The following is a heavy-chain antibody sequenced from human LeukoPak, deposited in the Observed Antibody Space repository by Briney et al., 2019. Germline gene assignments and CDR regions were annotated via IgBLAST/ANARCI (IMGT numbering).Heavy chain of an antibody. CDR2: IRNDGSNK. J-gene: IGHJ5*02. D-gene: IGHD3-22*01. V-gene: IGHV3-30*02. CDR1: GFTFSSYG. CDR3: AKDGYYYDQHAGT. Sequence: GESVRLSGAACGFTFSSYGMQWVGQGQGKGGEGGAFIRNDGSNKEYEDSGRGRFTIGREKEKKTLYLQMNSLRAEHTAVYYCAKDGYYYDQHAGTWGQGTLVTVSS.